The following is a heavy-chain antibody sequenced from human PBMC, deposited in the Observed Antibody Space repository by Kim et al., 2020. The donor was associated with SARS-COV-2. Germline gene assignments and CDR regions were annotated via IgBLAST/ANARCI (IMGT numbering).Heavy chain of an antibody. CDR2: IYYSGST. CDR1: GGSISSYY. CDR3: ARHGGARWLQSTSWYFDL. V-gene: IGHV4-59*08. J-gene: IGHJ2*01. D-gene: IGHD5-12*01. Sequence: SETLSLTCTVSGGSISSYYWSWIRQPPGKGLEWIGYIYYSGSTNYNPSLKSRVTISVDTSKNQFSLKLSSVTAADTAVYYCARHGGARWLQSTSWYFDLSGRGTLVTVSS.